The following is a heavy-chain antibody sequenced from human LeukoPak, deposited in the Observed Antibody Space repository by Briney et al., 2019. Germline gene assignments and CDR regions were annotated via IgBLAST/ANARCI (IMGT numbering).Heavy chain of an antibody. CDR1: GYTFTGYY. V-gene: IGHV1-2*02. Sequence: GASVKVSCKASGYTFTGYYLHWVRQAPGQGLEWMGWINPNSGVTNYAQKFQGRVTLTRDTSITTAYMQLSRLSSDDTAVYYCAREVSRSRDFWGQGTLVTVSS. D-gene: IGHD6-6*01. J-gene: IGHJ4*02. CDR3: AREVSRSRDF. CDR2: INPNSGVT.